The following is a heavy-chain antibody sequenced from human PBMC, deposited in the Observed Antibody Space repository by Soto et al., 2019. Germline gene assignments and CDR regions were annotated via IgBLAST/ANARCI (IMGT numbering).Heavy chain of an antibody. J-gene: IGHJ4*02. CDR2: IYHSGST. CDR3: ARRYGGAVDY. D-gene: IGHD3-10*01. Sequence: QVQLQESGPGLVKPSETLSLTCNVSGGSISSYYWSWIRQPPGKGLEWIGYIYHSGSTNYNPSLKSRVTLSVDTSKNQFSLKLSSVTAADTAVYYCARRYGGAVDYWGQGTLVTVSS. V-gene: IGHV4-59*08. CDR1: GGSISSYY.